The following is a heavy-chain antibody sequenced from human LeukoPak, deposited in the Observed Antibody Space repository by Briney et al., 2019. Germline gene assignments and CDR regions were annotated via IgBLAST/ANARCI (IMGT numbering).Heavy chain of an antibody. D-gene: IGHD2-15*01. CDR1: GVSISSYH. J-gene: IGHJ4*02. V-gene: IGHV4-59*01. CDR3: ARKDGDY. CDR2: IYNSGST. Sequence: SETLSLTCTVSGVSISSYHWSWIRQPPVKGLEWIGYIYNSGSTNYNPSLKSRVTISVDTSKNQVSLKLSSVTAPDTAVYYCARKDGDYWGQGILVTVSS.